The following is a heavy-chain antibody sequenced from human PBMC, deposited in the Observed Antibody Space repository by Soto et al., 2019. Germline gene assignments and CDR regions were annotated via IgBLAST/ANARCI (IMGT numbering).Heavy chain of an antibody. Sequence: QVQLVQSGADVKKPVDSMRVSCKASAYTFTGYYIHWVRQAPGQGLEWMGWMNPKNSDTGYAPQFQGRVTMTRDTSINTAYMDLRRLTSDDTAIYYCARDGPGAGNDDFDYWCQGALVTVSS. V-gene: IGHV1-2*02. D-gene: IGHD6-13*01. CDR2: MNPKNSDT. J-gene: IGHJ4*02. CDR1: AYTFTGYY. CDR3: ARDGPGAGNDDFDY.